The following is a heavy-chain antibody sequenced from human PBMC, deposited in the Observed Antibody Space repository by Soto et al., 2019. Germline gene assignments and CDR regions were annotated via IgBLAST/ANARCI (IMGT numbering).Heavy chain of an antibody. V-gene: IGHV3-30-3*01. Sequence: QVQLVESGGGVVQPGRSLRLSCAASGFTFSSYAMHWVRQAPGKGLEWVALISYDASNKNYADSVKGRFTISRDNSKKTLYLQMNSLRAEDTAVFYCARDSKPQEGDYSYYYGMDVWGQGTTVTVSS. CDR2: ISYDASNK. CDR1: GFTFSSYA. D-gene: IGHD3-16*01. CDR3: ARDSKPQEGDYSYYYGMDV. J-gene: IGHJ6*02.